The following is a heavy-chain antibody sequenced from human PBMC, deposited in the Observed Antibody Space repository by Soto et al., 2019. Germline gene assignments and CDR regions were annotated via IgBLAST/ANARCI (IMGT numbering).Heavy chain of an antibody. J-gene: IGHJ6*02. CDR2: VFHSGNS. CDR1: GGSVSSDNS. V-gene: IGHV4-4*02. D-gene: IGHD3-3*01. Sequence: SETLSLTCAVSGGSVSSDNSWTWVRQPPGKSLEWIGEVFHSGNSNSNPSLKSRVTMSVDKSKNQFSLRLNSVTAADTAVYYCARRQRFDFWSSYSYSNHGLDVWGQGTKVTVSS. CDR3: ARRQRFDFWSSYSYSNHGLDV.